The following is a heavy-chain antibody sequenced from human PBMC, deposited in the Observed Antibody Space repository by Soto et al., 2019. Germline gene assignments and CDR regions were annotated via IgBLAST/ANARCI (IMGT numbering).Heavy chain of an antibody. CDR2: ISYDGSNK. Sequence: QVQLVESGGGVVQPGRSLRLSCAASGFTFSSYGMHWVRQAPGKGLEWVAVISYDGSNKYYADSVKGRFTISRDNSKNTLYLQMNSLRAEDTAVYYCAKAGSYVDYYYYMDVWGKGTTVTVSS. CDR3: AKAGSYVDYYYYMDV. J-gene: IGHJ6*03. V-gene: IGHV3-30*18. D-gene: IGHD3-10*01. CDR1: GFTFSSYG.